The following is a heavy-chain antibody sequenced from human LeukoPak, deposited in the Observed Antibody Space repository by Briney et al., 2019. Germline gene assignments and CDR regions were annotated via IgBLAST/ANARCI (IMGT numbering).Heavy chain of an antibody. V-gene: IGHV3-74*01. J-gene: IGHJ4*02. Sequence: GGSLRLSCAASGFTFSSYWMHWVRQAPGKGLVWVSRINSDGSSTSYADSVKGRFTISRDSAKNTLYLQMNSLRAEDTAVYYCARGTMIGFLSWYDYWGQGTLVTVSS. CDR1: GFTFSSYW. CDR2: INSDGSST. D-gene: IGHD3-22*01. CDR3: ARGTMIGFLSWYDY.